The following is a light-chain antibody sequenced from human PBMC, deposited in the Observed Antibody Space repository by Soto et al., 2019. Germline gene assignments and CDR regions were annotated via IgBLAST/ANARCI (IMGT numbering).Light chain of an antibody. J-gene: IGKJ2*01. V-gene: IGKV1-9*01. CDR1: QGISTY. Sequence: DIQLTQSPSFLSASVGDRVTITYRASQGISTYLAWYQQKPGKAPKLLIYAASTLQSRVPSRFSGSGSGTEFTITISSLQPEDFATYCCQQLNSYPHTFGQGTKLEIK. CDR3: QQLNSYPHT. CDR2: AAS.